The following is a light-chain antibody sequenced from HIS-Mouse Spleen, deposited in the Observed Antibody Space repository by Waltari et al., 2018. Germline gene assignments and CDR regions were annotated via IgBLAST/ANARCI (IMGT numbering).Light chain of an antibody. J-gene: IGLJ2*01. CDR1: ALPKKY. Sequence: SYELTQPPSVSVSPGQTARITCSGDALPKKYAYWYQQKSGQAPVLVIYEDRKRPSGIPERFAGSSSGKMATLTISGAQVEDEADYYCYSTDSSGNHRVFGGGTKLTVL. V-gene: IGLV3-10*01. CDR2: EDR. CDR3: YSTDSSGNHRV.